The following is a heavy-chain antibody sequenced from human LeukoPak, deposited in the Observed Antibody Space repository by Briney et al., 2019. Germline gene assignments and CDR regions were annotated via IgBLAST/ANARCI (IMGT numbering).Heavy chain of an antibody. CDR3: VRGDSGSYRFDY. D-gene: IGHD1-26*01. J-gene: IGHJ4*02. Sequence: PGGSLRLSCAASGFTFSSYWMHWVRHAPGKGLVWVSRIKSDGSSTSYADSVKGRFTISRDNAKNTVYLQMNSLRAEDTAVYYCVRGDSGSYRFDYWGQGTLVTVSS. CDR1: GFTFSSYW. CDR2: IKSDGSST. V-gene: IGHV3-74*01.